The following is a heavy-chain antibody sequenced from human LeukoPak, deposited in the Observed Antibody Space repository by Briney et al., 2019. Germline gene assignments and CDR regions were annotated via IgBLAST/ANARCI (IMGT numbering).Heavy chain of an antibody. CDR2: ISSSGSTI. CDR3: ARGLTYYYDSSGSYYYYYGMDV. D-gene: IGHD3-22*01. CDR1: GFTFSDYY. J-gene: IGHJ6*02. Sequence: GGSLRLSCAASGFTFSDYYMSWIRQAPGKGLEWVSYISSSGSTIYYADSVKGRFTISRDNAKNSLYLQMNSLRAEDTAVYYCARGLTYYYDSSGSYYYYYGMDVWGQGTTVTVSS. V-gene: IGHV3-11*01.